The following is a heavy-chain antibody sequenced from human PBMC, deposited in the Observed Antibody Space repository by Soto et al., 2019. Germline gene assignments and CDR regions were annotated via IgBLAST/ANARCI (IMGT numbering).Heavy chain of an antibody. CDR1: GGTFSSYA. CDR3: ARNGYCSSTSCYGGRFDP. V-gene: IGHV1-69*13. CDR2: IIPIFGTA. Sequence: ASVKVSCKASGGTFSSYAISWVRQAPGQGLEWMGGIIPIFGTANYAQKFQGRVTITADESTSTAYMELSSLRSEDTAVYYCARNGYCSSTSCYGGRFDPWGQGTLVTVSS. J-gene: IGHJ5*02. D-gene: IGHD2-2*03.